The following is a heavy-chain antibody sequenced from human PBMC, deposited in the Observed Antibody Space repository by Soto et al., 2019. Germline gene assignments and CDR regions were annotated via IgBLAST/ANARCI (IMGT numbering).Heavy chain of an antibody. J-gene: IGHJ4*02. V-gene: IGHV3-21*01. D-gene: IGHD1-1*01. CDR1: GFTFSSYS. Sequence: LRLPCAASGFTFSSYSMNWVRQAPGKGLEWVSSISSSSSYMYHADSLKGRFTISRDNAKNSLYLQMNSLRAEDTAVYYCARDVERFDYWGQGTLVTVSS. CDR3: ARDVERFDY. CDR2: ISSSSSYM.